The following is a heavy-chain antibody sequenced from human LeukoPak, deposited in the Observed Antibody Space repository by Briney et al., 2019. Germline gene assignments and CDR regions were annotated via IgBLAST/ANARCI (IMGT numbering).Heavy chain of an antibody. J-gene: IGHJ6*03. D-gene: IGHD3-10*01. CDR3: ARALGYYGSGSYSGDYYYYMDV. V-gene: IGHV3-53*01. Sequence: PGGSLRLSCAASGFTVSSNYMSWVRQAPGKGLEWVSVIYSGGSTYYADSVKGRFTISRDNSKNTLYLQMNSLRAEDTAVYYCARALGYYGSGSYSGDYYYYMDVWGKGTTVTTSS. CDR1: GFTVSSNY. CDR2: IYSGGST.